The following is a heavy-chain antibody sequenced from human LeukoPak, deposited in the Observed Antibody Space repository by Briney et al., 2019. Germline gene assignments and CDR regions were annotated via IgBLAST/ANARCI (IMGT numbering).Heavy chain of an antibody. D-gene: IGHD3-22*01. CDR1: GFTFRNYG. CDR3: AKPISGYYSHYYFDY. Sequence: GGSLRLSCAASGFTFRNYGMHWVRQAPGKGLEWVAVISYGGNYKFYADSVKGRFTISRDTSRNTLYLQMNSLRAEDTAVYYCAKPISGYYSHYYFDYWGQGTLVTVSS. V-gene: IGHV3-30*18. J-gene: IGHJ4*02. CDR2: ISYGGNYK.